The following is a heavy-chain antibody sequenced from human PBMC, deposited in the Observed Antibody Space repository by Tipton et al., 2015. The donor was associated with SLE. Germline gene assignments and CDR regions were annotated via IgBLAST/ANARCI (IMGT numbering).Heavy chain of an antibody. CDR3: ARVSTEGLHFDQ. J-gene: IGHJ4*02. CDR2: MHISGDA. D-gene: IGHD4-17*01. Sequence: TLSLTCNLSSGSISDYYWSWIRQPAGKGLEWSGRMHISGDANYNPSLKSRVTMSFDTSKNLFSLKLTSVTATDTAVYYCARVSTEGLHFDQWGQGTLVTVSS. CDR1: SGSISDYY. V-gene: IGHV4-4*07.